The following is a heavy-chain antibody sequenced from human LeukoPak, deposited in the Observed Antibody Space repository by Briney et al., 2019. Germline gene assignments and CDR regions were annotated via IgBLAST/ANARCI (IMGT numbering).Heavy chain of an antibody. J-gene: IGHJ4*02. D-gene: IGHD3-10*01. CDR3: ARDSYYYGSGSQGPFDY. CDR1: GFTFSSYW. Sequence: PGGSLRLSCAASGFTFSSYWMSWVRQAPGKGLEWVANIKQDGSEKYYVDSVKGRFTISRDNAKNSLYLQMNSLRAEDTAVYYCARDSYYYGSGSQGPFDYWGQGTLVTVSS. V-gene: IGHV3-7*01. CDR2: IKQDGSEK.